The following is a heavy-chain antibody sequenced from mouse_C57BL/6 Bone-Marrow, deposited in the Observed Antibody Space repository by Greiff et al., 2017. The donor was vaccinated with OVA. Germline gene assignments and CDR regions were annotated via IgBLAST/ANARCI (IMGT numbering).Heavy chain of an antibody. Sequence: VQLQQPGAELVKPGASAKLSCKASGYTFTSYWMQWVKQRPGQGLEWIGEIDPSDSYTNYNQKFKGKATLTVDTSSSTAYMQLSSLTSEDSAVYYCARKVPLRSDYWGQGTTLTVSS. J-gene: IGHJ2*01. D-gene: IGHD1-1*01. CDR2: IDPSDSYT. CDR3: ARKVPLRSDY. CDR1: GYTFTSYW. V-gene: IGHV1-50*01.